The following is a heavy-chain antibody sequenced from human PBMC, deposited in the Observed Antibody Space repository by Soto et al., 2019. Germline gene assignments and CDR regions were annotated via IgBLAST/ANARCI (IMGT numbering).Heavy chain of an antibody. CDR1: GFTFSSYG. CDR2: ISYDGSNK. Sequence: QVQLVESGGGVVQPGRSLRLSCAASGFTFSSYGMHWVRQAPGKGLEWVAVISYDGSNKYYADSVKGRFTISRDNSENTLYLQKNSLRAEDTAVYYCATLEWLFDYWGQGTLVTVSS. CDR3: ATLEWLFDY. V-gene: IGHV3-30*03. J-gene: IGHJ4*02. D-gene: IGHD3-3*01.